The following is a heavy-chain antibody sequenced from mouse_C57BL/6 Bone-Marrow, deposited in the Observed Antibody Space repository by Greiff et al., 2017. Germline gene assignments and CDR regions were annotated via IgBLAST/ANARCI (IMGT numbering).Heavy chain of an antibody. CDR3: AISTGTEAWFAY. J-gene: IGHJ3*01. CDR2: IRNKANGYTT. D-gene: IGHD3-3*01. CDR1: GFTFTDYY. Sequence: EVQLVESGGGLVQPGGSLSLSCAASGFTFTDYYMSWVRQPPGKALEWLGFIRNKANGYTTEYSASVKGRFTISRDNSQSILYLQMNALRTEDSATYYCAISTGTEAWFAYWGQGTLVTVSA. V-gene: IGHV7-3*01.